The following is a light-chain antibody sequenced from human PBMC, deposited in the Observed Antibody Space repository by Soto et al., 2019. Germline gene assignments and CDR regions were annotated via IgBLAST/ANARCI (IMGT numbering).Light chain of an antibody. CDR3: QQYGSSPWT. Sequence: ELGWTQSPGTLSLSPGERATLSCRASHSVSSSYLAWYQQKPGQAPRPLIYGASSRAIGIPDRFSGSGSGTDFTLTISRLEPADFAVYQCQQYGSSPWTFGQGTKVELK. J-gene: IGKJ1*01. CDR1: HSVSSSY. CDR2: GAS. V-gene: IGKV3-20*01.